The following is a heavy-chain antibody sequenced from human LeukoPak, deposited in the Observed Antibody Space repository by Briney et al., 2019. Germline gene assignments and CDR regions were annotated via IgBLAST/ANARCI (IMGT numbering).Heavy chain of an antibody. Sequence: PGGSLRLSCAASGFTVSSNYMSWVRQAPGKGLEWVSVIYSGGSTYYADSVKGRFTISRDNSKNTLYLQMNSLRAEDTAVYYCARDLRNYYDSSGYYKYYYGMDVWGQGTTVTVSS. CDR2: IYSGGST. V-gene: IGHV3-53*01. J-gene: IGHJ6*02. CDR1: GFTVSSNY. CDR3: ARDLRNYYDSSGYYKYYYGMDV. D-gene: IGHD3-22*01.